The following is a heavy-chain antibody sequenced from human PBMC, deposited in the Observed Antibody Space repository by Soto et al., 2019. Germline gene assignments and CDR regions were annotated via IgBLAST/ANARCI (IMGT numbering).Heavy chain of an antibody. V-gene: IGHV3-30-3*01. CDR1: EFTFGNHA. CDR3: ARDGGRLLLLWVYGMDG. D-gene: IGHD2-15*01. CDR2: ISYDGINK. J-gene: IGHJ6*02. Sequence: GGPVSLSCTASEFTFGNHAMHWLSQAPGKGLEWVAVISYDGINKYYADSVKGRFTISRDNSKNTLYLQMNSLRAEDTAVYYCARDGGRLLLLWVYGMDGWGQGTTVTIS.